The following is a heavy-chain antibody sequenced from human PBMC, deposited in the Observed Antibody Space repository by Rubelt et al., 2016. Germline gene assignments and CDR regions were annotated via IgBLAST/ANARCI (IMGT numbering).Heavy chain of an antibody. CDR2: IWYDGSNK. J-gene: IGHJ4*02. V-gene: IGHV3-33*06. Sequence: YGGGVVQPGRSLRLSCAASGFTFSSYGMHWVRQAPGKGLEWVAVIWYDGSNKYYADSVKGRFTISRDNSKNTLYLQMNSLRAEDTAVYYCAKDVSGSFKTRHFDYWGQGTLVTVSS. D-gene: IGHD1-26*01. CDR1: GFTFSSYG. CDR3: AKDVSGSFKTRHFDY.